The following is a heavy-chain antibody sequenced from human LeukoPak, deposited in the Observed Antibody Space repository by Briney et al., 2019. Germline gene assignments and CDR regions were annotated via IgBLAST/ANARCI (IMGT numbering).Heavy chain of an antibody. V-gene: IGHV1-69*06. CDR1: GGTFSSYA. Sequence: ASVKVSCKASGGTFSSYAISWVRQAPGQGLEWMGGIIPIFGTANYAQKFQGRITMTSDTSTSTAYMELRSLRSDDTAVYYCARDDGYSRAEDAFDIWGQGTMVTVSS. J-gene: IGHJ3*02. D-gene: IGHD6-13*01. CDR3: ARDDGYSRAEDAFDI. CDR2: IIPIFGTA.